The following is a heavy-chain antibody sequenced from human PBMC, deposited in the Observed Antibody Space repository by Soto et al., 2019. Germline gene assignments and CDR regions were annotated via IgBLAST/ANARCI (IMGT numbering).Heavy chain of an antibody. D-gene: IGHD3-10*01. CDR2: IIPISGIA. J-gene: IGHJ6*02. Sequence: SVKVSCKASGGTFSIYALSWVRQAPGQGLEWMGGIIPISGIANYAQKFQGRVTITADESTSTVYMEMSSLRSEDTAVYYCAVKEFSDQYDYGMDIWGQGTMVTVSS. V-gene: IGHV1-69*13. CDR1: GGTFSIYA. CDR3: AVKEFSDQYDYGMDI.